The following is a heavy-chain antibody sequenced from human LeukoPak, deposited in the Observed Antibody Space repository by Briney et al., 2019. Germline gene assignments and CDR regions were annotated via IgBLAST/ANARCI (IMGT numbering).Heavy chain of an antibody. Sequence: ASVKVSCKASGYTFTGYYMHWVRQAPGQGLEWMGWINPNSGGTNSAQKFQGRVTMTRDTSITTAYMELSRRRSDDTAVYYCARDQGMDGYNLGFIDYWGRGTLVTVSS. D-gene: IGHD5-24*01. CDR1: GYTFTGYY. J-gene: IGHJ4*02. CDR2: INPNSGGT. V-gene: IGHV1-2*02. CDR3: ARDQGMDGYNLGFIDY.